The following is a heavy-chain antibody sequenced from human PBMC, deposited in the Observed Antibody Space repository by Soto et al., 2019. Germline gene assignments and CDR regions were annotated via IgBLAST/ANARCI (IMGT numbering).Heavy chain of an antibody. J-gene: IGHJ4*02. V-gene: IGHV4-4*02. D-gene: IGHD6-13*01. CDR2: IYHSGST. CDR1: GGSISSSNW. Sequence: SETLSLTCAVSGGSISSSNWWSWVRQPPGKGLEWIGEIYHSGSTNYNPSLKSRVTISVDKSKNQFSLKLSSVTAADAAVYYCARAAMGGSSWPFDYWGQGTLVTVSS. CDR3: ARAAMGGSSWPFDY.